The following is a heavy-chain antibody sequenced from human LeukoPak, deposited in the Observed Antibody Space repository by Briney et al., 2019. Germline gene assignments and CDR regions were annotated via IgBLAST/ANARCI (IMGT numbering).Heavy chain of an antibody. V-gene: IGHV1-2*02. CDR1: GYTFTGYY. CDR3: AREPVEWELPQHYYYYMDV. Sequence: GASVKVSCKASGYTFTGYYMHWVRQAPGQGLEWMGWINPNSGGTNYAQKFQGRVTMTRDTSISTAYMELSRLRSDDTAVYYCAREPVEWELPQHYYYYMDVWGKGATVTISS. CDR2: INPNSGGT. D-gene: IGHD1-26*01. J-gene: IGHJ6*03.